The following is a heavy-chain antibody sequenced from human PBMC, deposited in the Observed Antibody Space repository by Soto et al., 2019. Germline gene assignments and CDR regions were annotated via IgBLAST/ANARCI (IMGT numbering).Heavy chain of an antibody. J-gene: IGHJ4*01. CDR2: ISSNGGST. V-gene: IGHV3-64*01. Sequence: EVQLVESGGGLVQPGGSLRLSCAASGFTFSSYAMHWVRQAPGKGVEYVSAISSNGGSTYYANSVKGRFTISRDNSQNTLYLQMGSLRAEDMAVYYCAREGYCSSTSCYSFDYWGHATLVTVSS. CDR1: GFTFSSYA. D-gene: IGHD2-2*01. CDR3: AREGYCSSTSCYSFDY.